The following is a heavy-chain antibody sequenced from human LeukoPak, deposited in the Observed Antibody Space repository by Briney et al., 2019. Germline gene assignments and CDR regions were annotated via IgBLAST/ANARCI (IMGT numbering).Heavy chain of an antibody. V-gene: IGHV4-4*02. D-gene: IGHD2-2*01. Sequence: SETLSLTCVVSGDSISSDNWWNWVRQPPGKGLEWIGYIYHSGSTYYNPSLKSRVTISVDRSKNQFSLKLSSVTAADTAVYYCAREHCSSTSCLGGFDPWGQGTLVTVSS. CDR1: GDSISSDNW. J-gene: IGHJ5*02. CDR3: AREHCSSTSCLGGFDP. CDR2: IYHSGST.